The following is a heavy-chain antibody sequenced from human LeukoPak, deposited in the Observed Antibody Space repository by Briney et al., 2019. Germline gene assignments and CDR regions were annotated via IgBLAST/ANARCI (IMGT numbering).Heavy chain of an antibody. CDR3: AKATISDYYDSSGYSEYFQH. D-gene: IGHD3-22*01. CDR1: GFTFDDYT. Sequence: GGSLRLSCAASGFTFDDYTMHWVRQAPGKGLEWVFLISWDGGSTYYADSVKGRFTISRDNSKSSLYLQMNSLRTEDTALYYCAKATISDYYDSSGYSEYFQHWGQGTLVTVSS. V-gene: IGHV3-43*01. J-gene: IGHJ1*01. CDR2: ISWDGGST.